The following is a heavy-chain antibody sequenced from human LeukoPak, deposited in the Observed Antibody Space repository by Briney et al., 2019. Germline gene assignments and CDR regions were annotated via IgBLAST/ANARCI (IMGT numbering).Heavy chain of an antibody. Sequence: SETLSLTCTVSGYSISSGYYWGWIRQPPGKGLEWIGSIYHSGSTYYNPSLKSRVTISVDTSKNQFSLKLSSVTAADTAVYYCARARYDYDILTAYYKSDAFDIWGQGTMVTVSS. D-gene: IGHD3-9*01. CDR2: IYHSGST. CDR1: GYSISSGYY. V-gene: IGHV4-38-2*02. CDR3: ARARYDYDILTAYYKSDAFDI. J-gene: IGHJ3*02.